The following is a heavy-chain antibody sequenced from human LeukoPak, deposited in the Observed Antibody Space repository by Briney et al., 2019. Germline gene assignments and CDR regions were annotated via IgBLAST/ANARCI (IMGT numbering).Heavy chain of an antibody. V-gene: IGHV1-18*01. CDR1: GYKFTSFG. CDR3: ARDSPYSSSSLGSDF. J-gene: IGHJ4*02. D-gene: IGHD6-13*01. CDR2: ISGYNGNT. Sequence: KPGASVKVSCKASGYKFTSFGVSWVRQAPGQGLQWMGWISGYNGNTNFAQKFQGRVTMTTDTSTSTAYMELRSLRSDDTAVYYCARDSPYSSSSLGSDFWGQGTLVTVSS.